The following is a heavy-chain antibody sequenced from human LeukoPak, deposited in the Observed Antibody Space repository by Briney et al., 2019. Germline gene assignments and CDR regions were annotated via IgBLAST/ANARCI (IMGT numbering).Heavy chain of an antibody. CDR3: ARVNDYDGPGFFDY. Sequence: ASVKVSCKASGYTFTSYGISWVGQAPGQGLDWMGWISAYNGNTNYAQKLQGRVTMTTDTSTSTAYMELRSLRSDDTAVYYCARVNDYDGPGFFDYWGQGTLVTVSS. CDR1: GYTFTSYG. J-gene: IGHJ4*02. CDR2: ISAYNGNT. D-gene: IGHD4-17*01. V-gene: IGHV1-18*01.